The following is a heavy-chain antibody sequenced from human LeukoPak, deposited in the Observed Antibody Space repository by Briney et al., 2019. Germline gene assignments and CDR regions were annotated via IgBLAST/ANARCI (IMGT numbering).Heavy chain of an antibody. V-gene: IGHV4-59*01. Sequence: SETLSLTCAVYGGSFSGYYWSWIRQPPGKGLEWIGYIYYSGSTNYNPSLKSRVTISVDTSKNQFSLKLSSVTAADTAVYYCARDGYYDSSGYLDAFDIWGQGTMVTVSS. CDR3: ARDGYYDSSGYLDAFDI. D-gene: IGHD3-22*01. J-gene: IGHJ3*02. CDR1: GGSFSGYY. CDR2: IYYSGST.